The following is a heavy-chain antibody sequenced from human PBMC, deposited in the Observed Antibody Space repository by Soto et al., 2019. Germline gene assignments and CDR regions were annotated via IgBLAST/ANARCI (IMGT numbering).Heavy chain of an antibody. D-gene: IGHD1-7*01. J-gene: IGHJ4*02. CDR1: GLTFSNYA. CDR3: AKNQVRELPRVTDF. Sequence: GGSLRLSCATSGLTFSNYAMSWVRQAPGGGLEWVSSMSGSSSTTYYADSVRGRFTISRDRSKNTLYLQMSSLRAEDTALYYCAKNQVRELPRVTDFCDPGPLVSVS. CDR2: MSGSSSTT. V-gene: IGHV3-23*01.